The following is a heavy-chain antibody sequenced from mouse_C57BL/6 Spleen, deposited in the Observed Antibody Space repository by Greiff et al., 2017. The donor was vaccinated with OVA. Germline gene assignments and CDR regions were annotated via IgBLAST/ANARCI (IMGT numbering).Heavy chain of an antibody. Sequence: VQLKESGGGLVKPGGSLKLSCAASGFTFSDYGMHWVRQAPEKGLEWVAYISSGSSTIYYADTVKGRFTISRDNAKNTLFLQMTSLRSEDTAMYYCARVDYDWYFDVWGTGTTVTVSS. V-gene: IGHV5-17*01. CDR1: GFTFSDYG. J-gene: IGHJ1*03. D-gene: IGHD2-4*01. CDR2: ISSGSSTI. CDR3: ARVDYDWYFDV.